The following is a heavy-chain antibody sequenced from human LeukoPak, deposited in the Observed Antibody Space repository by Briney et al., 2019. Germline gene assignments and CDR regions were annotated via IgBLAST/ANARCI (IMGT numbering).Heavy chain of an antibody. CDR3: GFGERLIPRY. D-gene: IGHD3-10*01. V-gene: IGHV1-2*06. CDR1: GYTFTGYY. CDR2: INPNSGGT. J-gene: IGHJ4*02. Sequence: ASVKVSCKASGYTFTGYYMHWVRQAPGQGIEGMGRINPNSGGTNYAQKFQGRVTMTRDTSISTAYMELSRLSSDDTAVYYCGFGERLIPRYWGQGTLVTVSS.